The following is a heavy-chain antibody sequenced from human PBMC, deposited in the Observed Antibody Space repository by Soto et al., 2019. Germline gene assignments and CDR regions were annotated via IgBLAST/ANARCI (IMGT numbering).Heavy chain of an antibody. CDR1: GGSISNYY. D-gene: IGHD6-13*01. CDR2: ISYTGRP. V-gene: IGHV4-59*01. Sequence: QVQLQESGPGLVKPSETLSLTCTVSGGSISNYYWNWIRQPPGKGLEWIRYISYTGRPNYNPSLESRVTVSVDTSQNQFSLKLSSVTAADTAIYYCARGGTYSDLLIRDRFDPWGQGTLVTVSS. CDR3: ARGGTYSDLLIRDRFDP. J-gene: IGHJ5*02.